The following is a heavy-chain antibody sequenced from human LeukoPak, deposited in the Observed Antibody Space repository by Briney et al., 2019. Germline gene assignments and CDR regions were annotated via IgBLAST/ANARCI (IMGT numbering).Heavy chain of an antibody. CDR2: INGDNGNT. Sequence: ASVKLSCKTSGYTFTSYAMHWVRQAPGQRLEWMGCINGDNGNTQYSQKLQGRVTMTADTSTSTAYMELRSLRSDDTAVYYCARRAPLGADDYWGQGTLVTVSS. CDR1: GYTFTSYA. J-gene: IGHJ4*02. V-gene: IGHV1-3*01. D-gene: IGHD6-19*01. CDR3: ARRAPLGADDY.